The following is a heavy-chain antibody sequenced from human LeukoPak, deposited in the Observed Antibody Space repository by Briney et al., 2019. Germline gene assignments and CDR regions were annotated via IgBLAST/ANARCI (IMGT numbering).Heavy chain of an antibody. D-gene: IGHD6-6*01. CDR1: GGSISSYY. J-gene: IGHJ6*02. Sequence: SETLSLTCTVSGGSISSYYYNWFRQPPGKGLEWIGYIYYSGSTDYNPSLKSRVTISLDTSTNHFSLNLTSVTAADTAVYYCASTTYSRSPYYYGVDVWGQGTTVIVSS. V-gene: IGHV4-59*01. CDR2: IYYSGST. CDR3: ASTTYSRSPYYYGVDV.